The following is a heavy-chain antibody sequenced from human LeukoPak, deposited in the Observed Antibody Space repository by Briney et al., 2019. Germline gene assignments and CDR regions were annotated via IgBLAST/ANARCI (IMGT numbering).Heavy chain of an antibody. J-gene: IGHJ4*02. CDR2: IKSKTDGGTT. D-gene: IGHD3-22*01. CDR3: TGLTMMDG. V-gene: IGHV3-15*01. Sequence: PGGSLTLTCAASGFTFSNAWICGVRQAPGKGLEWVGRIKSKTDGGTTDYAAPEKGRFTISSDDSKNTLYLQMNSLKTEDTAVYYCTGLTMMDGWGQGTLVTVSS. CDR1: GFTFSNAW.